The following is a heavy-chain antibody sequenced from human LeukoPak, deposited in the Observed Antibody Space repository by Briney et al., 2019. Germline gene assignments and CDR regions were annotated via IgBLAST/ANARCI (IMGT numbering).Heavy chain of an antibody. D-gene: IGHD2-8*02. CDR1: GGSISSYY. V-gene: IGHV4-59*01. CDR3: ARGYCTGGVCLDAFDI. Sequence: SETLSLTCTVSGGSISSYYWSWIRQPPGKGLEWIGYIYYSGSTNYNPSLKSRVTISVDTSKNQFSLKLSSVTAADPAVYYCARGYCTGGVCLDAFDIWGQGTMVTVSS. CDR2: IYYSGST. J-gene: IGHJ3*02.